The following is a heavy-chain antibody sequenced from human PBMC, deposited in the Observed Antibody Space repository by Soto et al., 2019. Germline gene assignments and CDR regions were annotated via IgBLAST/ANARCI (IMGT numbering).Heavy chain of an antibody. V-gene: IGHV1-69*01. CDR2: IIPFFNTP. D-gene: IGHD1-26*01. Sequence: QKQLVQSGAEVKKPGSSVKVSCKASGDTFSSYAISWVRQAPGQGLDWMGGIIPFFNTPNYAQKFQGRVTITADESTSTAYMELSSLRSEDTASYYCERESAYGGNPLAFDYWGQGTLVTVSS. J-gene: IGHJ4*02. CDR3: ERESAYGGNPLAFDY. CDR1: GDTFSSYA.